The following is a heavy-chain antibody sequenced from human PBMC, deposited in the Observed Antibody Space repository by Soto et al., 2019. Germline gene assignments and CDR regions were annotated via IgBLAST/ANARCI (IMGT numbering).Heavy chain of an antibody. CDR1: GHTFHNYA. V-gene: IGHV3-23*01. CDR3: AKGSRGIGVVPAALN. J-gene: IGHJ4*02. CDR2: ISGSGGST. D-gene: IGHD2-2*01. Sequence: EVQLLESGGGLEQPGGSLRLSCVGSGHTFHNYAMTWVRQAPGKGLEWVSGISGSGGSTYYADSVRGRFTISRDDSKNTLYLQTNSLRAEDTAVYYCAKGSRGIGVVPAALNWGQGTLVTVSS.